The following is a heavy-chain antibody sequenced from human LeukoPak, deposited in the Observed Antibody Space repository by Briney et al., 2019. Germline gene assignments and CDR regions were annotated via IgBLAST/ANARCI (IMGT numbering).Heavy chain of an antibody. CDR3: ARTSVTAIAYFDS. D-gene: IGHD2-21*02. CDR2: VSGSGGST. J-gene: IGHJ4*02. V-gene: IGHV3-23*01. Sequence: GGSLRLSCAASGFXFSSYAMSWVRQAPGKGLQWVSTVSGSGGSTYYADSVKGRFTMSRDNSKNTLCLQMNSLRAEDTAVYYCARTSVTAIAYFDSWGQGTLVTVSS. CDR1: GFXFSSYA.